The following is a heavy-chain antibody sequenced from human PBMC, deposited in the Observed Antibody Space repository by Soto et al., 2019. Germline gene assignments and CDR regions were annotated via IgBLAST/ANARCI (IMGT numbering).Heavy chain of an antibody. D-gene: IGHD3-10*01. CDR3: ARGRYYGSGTPNKYFDL. CDR1: GGSINPYF. Sequence: SETLSLTCTVSGGSINPYFWSWIRQPPGKGLEWIGYIFYSGSTNYNPSLTSRVTISVDTSKNQFSLKLSSVTAADTAVYYCARGRYYGSGTPNKYFDLWGRGTLVTVS. CDR2: IFYSGST. J-gene: IGHJ2*01. V-gene: IGHV4-59*01.